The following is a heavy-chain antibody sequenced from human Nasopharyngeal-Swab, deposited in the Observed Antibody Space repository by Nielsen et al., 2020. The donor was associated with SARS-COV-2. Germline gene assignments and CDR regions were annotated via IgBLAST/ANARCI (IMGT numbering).Heavy chain of an antibody. CDR1: GFTFSSYG. V-gene: IGHV3-23*01. D-gene: IGHD4-23*01. CDR2: ISGSGGST. CDR3: AKDNGGNFGY. Sequence: GESLKISCASSGFTFSSYGVRWVLQAPRKGMGRVSAISGSGGSTYYADSVKGRFTISRDNSKNTLYLQMNSLRAEDTAVYYCAKDNGGNFGYWGHGTLVTVSS. J-gene: IGHJ4*01.